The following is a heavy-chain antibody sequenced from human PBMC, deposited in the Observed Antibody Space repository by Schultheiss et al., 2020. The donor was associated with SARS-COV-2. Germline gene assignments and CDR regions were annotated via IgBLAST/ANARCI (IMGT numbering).Heavy chain of an antibody. CDR3: TKGGSQSESEEYYYYYGMDV. CDR1: GFTVSSNY. D-gene: IGHD1-26*01. Sequence: GESLKISCAASGFTVSSNYMSWVRQAPGKGLEWVAVISYDGSTKYYADSVKGRFTISRDNSKNTLFLQMHSLRTDDTAVYYCTKGGSQSESEEYYYYYGMDVWGQGTTVTVSS. V-gene: IGHV3-30*18. J-gene: IGHJ6*02. CDR2: ISYDGSTK.